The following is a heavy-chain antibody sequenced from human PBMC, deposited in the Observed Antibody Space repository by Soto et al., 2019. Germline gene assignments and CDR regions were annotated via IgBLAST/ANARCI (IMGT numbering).Heavy chain of an antibody. CDR1: GFTFSSYG. J-gene: IGHJ6*02. Sequence: PGGSLRLSCAASGFTFSSYGMHWVRQAPGKGLEWVAVISYDGSNKYYADSVKGRFTISRDNSKNTLYLQMNSLRAEDTAVYYCAKDLVIGYYYYYGMDVWGQGTTVTVSS. CDR3: AKDLVIGYYYYYGMDV. D-gene: IGHD2-15*01. V-gene: IGHV3-30*18. CDR2: ISYDGSNK.